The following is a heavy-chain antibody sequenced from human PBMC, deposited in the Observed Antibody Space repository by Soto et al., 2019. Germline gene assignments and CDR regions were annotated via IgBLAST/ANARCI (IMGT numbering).Heavy chain of an antibody. V-gene: IGHV3-33*01. CDR2: IWYDGSNK. J-gene: IGHJ6*02. CDR1: GFTFSSYG. Sequence: HPGGSLRLSCAASGFTFSSYGMHWVRQAPGKGLEWVAVIWYDGSNKYYADSVKGRFTISRDNSKNTLYLQMNSLRAEDTAVYYCARVRQSTLHGMDVWGQGTTVTVSS. CDR3: ARVRQSTLHGMDV. D-gene: IGHD1-1*01.